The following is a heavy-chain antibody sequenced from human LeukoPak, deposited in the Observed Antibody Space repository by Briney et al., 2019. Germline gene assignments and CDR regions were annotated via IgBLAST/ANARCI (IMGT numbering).Heavy chain of an antibody. CDR2: ISYDGSNK. J-gene: IGHJ4*02. Sequence: GGSLRLSWAATGFTFSSYAMHWVGQAASHLLPLVAVISYDGSNKYYADSVKGRFTISRDNSKNTLYLQMNSLRAEDTAVYYCARDSGYSYGTFDYWGQGTLVTVSS. V-gene: IGHV3-30-3*01. CDR1: GFTFSSYA. CDR3: ARDSGYSYGTFDY. D-gene: IGHD5-18*01.